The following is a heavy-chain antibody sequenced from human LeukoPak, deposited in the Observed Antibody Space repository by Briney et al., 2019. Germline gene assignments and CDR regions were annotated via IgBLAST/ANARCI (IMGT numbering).Heavy chain of an antibody. CDR3: AIGGDSSTSCYRCFGN. D-gene: IGHD2-2*02. CDR2: IYPGDSDT. V-gene: IGHV5-51*01. CDR1: GYRFTNYW. J-gene: IGHJ4*02. Sequence: GESLKISCKGSGYRFTNYWIGWVRQMPGKGLEWMGLIYPGDSDTRYSPAFQGQVTISADKSISTAYLQWSSLKASDTAMYYCAIGGDSSTSCYRCFGNWGEGTLVTVSS.